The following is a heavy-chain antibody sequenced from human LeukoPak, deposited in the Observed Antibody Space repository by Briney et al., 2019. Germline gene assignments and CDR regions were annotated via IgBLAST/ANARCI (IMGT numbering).Heavy chain of an antibody. CDR3: AKPVRPGSYYFDY. J-gene: IGHJ4*02. V-gene: IGHV3-23*01. CDR1: QFKFNNFG. CDR2: ITASGGRT. D-gene: IGHD1-26*01. Sequence: GGSLRLSCATSQFKFNNFGMTWVRQAPGKGLEWVSSITASGGRTQYADSVQGRFTISRDNSKNTLYLQMNSLRAEDTAVYYCAKPVRPGSYYFDYWGQGTLVTVSS.